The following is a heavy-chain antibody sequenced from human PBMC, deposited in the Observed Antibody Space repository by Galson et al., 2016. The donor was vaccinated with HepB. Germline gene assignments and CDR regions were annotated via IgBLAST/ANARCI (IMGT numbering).Heavy chain of an antibody. CDR2: IYPGDSDT. J-gene: IGHJ4*02. Sequence: QSGAEVKKPGESLKISCKGSGYSFTKYWIGWVRQMPGKGLEWMGIIYPGDSDTRYSPSFQGQATISADKSMNTAYLHWSSLKASDTAIYYCARREAWYDGSGSLYSFDFWGQGTLVTGSS. CDR3: ARREAWYDGSGSLYSFDF. V-gene: IGHV5-51*01. CDR1: GYSFTKYW. D-gene: IGHD3-10*01.